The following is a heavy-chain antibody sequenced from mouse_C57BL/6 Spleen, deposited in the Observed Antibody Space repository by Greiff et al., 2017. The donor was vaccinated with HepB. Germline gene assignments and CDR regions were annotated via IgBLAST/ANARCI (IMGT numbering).Heavy chain of an antibody. Sequence: QVQLKQPGAELVKPGASVKMSCKASGYTFTSYWITWVKQRPGQGLEWIGDIYPGSGSTNYNEKFKSKATLTVDTSSSTAYMQLSSLTSEDSAVYYCARGGLDYSYAMDYWGQGTSVTVSS. CDR1: GYTFTSYW. CDR3: ARGGLDYSYAMDY. D-gene: IGHD2-4*01. J-gene: IGHJ4*01. V-gene: IGHV1-55*01. CDR2: IYPGSGST.